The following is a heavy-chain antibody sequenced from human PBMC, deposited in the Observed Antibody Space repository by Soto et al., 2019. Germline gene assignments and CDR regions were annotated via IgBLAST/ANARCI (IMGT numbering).Heavy chain of an antibody. Sequence: SETLSLPCSVSGGSVSNKTYYWSWIRQPPGKRLEWIGYVYYSGTTNYNPSLKSRVTISVDLSKNQFSLRPSSVTTADTALYYCARTTAVPNPLRSRYIFAYWGQGTLVTVSS. D-gene: IGHD4-17*01. CDR2: VYYSGTT. CDR3: ARTTAVPNPLRSRYIFAY. V-gene: IGHV4-61*01. J-gene: IGHJ4*02. CDR1: GGSVSNKTYY.